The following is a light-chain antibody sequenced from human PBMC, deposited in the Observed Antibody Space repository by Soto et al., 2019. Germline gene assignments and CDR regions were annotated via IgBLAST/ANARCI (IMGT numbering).Light chain of an antibody. V-gene: IGKV3-20*01. J-gene: IGKJ1*01. CDR3: QQYGSSSWT. CDR1: QSVSSSY. CDR2: GAS. Sequence: EIVLTQSTGTLSLSPGERATLSCRASQSVSSSYLAWYQQKPGQAPRLLIYGASSMATGITDRFSGSGSETDFTLTISRLEPEDFAVYYCQQYGSSSWTFGQGTKLEIK.